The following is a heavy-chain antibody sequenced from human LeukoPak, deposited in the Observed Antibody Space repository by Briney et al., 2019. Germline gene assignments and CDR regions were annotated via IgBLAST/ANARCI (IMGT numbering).Heavy chain of an antibody. CDR2: ISGSSAYI. CDR3: ARIRIGYCSGGSCYPRYGMDV. Sequence: PGGSLRLSCAASGFTFSTCGMNWVRQAPGKGLEWVSSISGSSAYIYYADSVKGRFTISRDNAKNSLYLQMNSLRAEDTAVYYCARIRIGYCSGGSCYPRYGMDVWGQGTTVTVSS. V-gene: IGHV3-21*01. CDR1: GFTFSTCG. J-gene: IGHJ6*02. D-gene: IGHD2-15*01.